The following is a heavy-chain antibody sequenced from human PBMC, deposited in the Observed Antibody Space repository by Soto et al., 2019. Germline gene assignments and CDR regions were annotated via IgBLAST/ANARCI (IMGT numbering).Heavy chain of an antibody. J-gene: IGHJ3*01. CDR2: INPNGGST. CDR3: AAFCSAGGCPPGPWN. Sequence: QVVQSGAEVGKPGASVKVSCKASGYSFTTYYIHWFRQAPGQGLEWMAIINPNGGSTNSAQKFQGRVTVTRDMSASTVYMELSSLRSDDTAVYYRAAFCSAGGCPPGPWNWGRGTMVTVSS. CDR1: GYSFTTYY. V-gene: IGHV1-46*03. D-gene: IGHD2-15*01.